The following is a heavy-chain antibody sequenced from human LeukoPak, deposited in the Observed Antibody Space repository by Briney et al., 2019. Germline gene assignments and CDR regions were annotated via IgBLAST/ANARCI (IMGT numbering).Heavy chain of an antibody. Sequence: SETLSLTCAVYGGSFSGYYWNWIRQPPGKGLEWIGEINHSGSTNYNPSLKSRVTISVDTSKNQFSLKLSSVTAADTAVYYCARNEQVVPAATFSYYFDYWGQGTLVTVSS. D-gene: IGHD2-2*01. CDR2: INHSGST. CDR1: GGSFSGYY. CDR3: ARNEQVVPAATFSYYFDY. V-gene: IGHV4-34*01. J-gene: IGHJ4*02.